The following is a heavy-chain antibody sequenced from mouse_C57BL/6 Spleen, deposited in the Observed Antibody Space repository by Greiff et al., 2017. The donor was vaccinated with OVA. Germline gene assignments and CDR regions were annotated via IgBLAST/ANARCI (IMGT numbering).Heavy chain of an antibody. CDR1: GFTFSSYA. CDR3: TRGYDWYFDV. CDR2: ISSGGDYI. V-gene: IGHV5-9-1*02. J-gene: IGHJ1*03. Sequence: EVQVVESGEGLVKPGGSLKLSCAASGFTFSSYAMSWVRQTPEKRLEWVAYISSGGDYIYYADTVKGRFTISRDNARNTLYLQLSSLKSEDTAMYYCTRGYDWYFDVWGTGTTVTVSS. D-gene: IGHD1-1*02.